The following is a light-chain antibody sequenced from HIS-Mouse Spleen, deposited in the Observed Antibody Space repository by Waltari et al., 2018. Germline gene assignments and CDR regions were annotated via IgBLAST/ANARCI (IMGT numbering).Light chain of an antibody. CDR1: ALPKKY. J-gene: IGLJ2*01. V-gene: IGLV3-10*01. CDR3: YSTDSSGNHRV. Sequence: SYELTQPPSVSVSPGQTARIICSGDALPKKYAYWYQQKSGRAPVLVIYEDSKRPSGIPERFSGSSSGTMATLTISGAQVEDEADYYCYSTDSSGNHRVFGGGTKLTVL. CDR2: EDS.